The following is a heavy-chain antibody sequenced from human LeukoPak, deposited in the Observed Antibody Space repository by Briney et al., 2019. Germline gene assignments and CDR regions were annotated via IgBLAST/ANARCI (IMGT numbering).Heavy chain of an antibody. V-gene: IGHV3-30*04. CDR1: GFTFSSYA. CDR2: ISYDGSNK. Sequence: PGGSLRLSCAASGFTFSSYAMHWVRQAPGKGLEWVAVISYDGSNKYYADSVKGRFTISRDNSKNTLYLQMNSLRADDTAVYYCARESGVHYGDSTDYWGQGTLVTVSS. CDR3: ARESGVHYGDSTDY. D-gene: IGHD4-17*01. J-gene: IGHJ4*02.